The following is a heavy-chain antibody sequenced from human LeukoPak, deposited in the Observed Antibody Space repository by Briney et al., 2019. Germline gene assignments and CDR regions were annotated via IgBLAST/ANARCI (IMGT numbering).Heavy chain of an antibody. CDR3: ARVGIYSSGWYDFDY. Sequence: ASVKVSCKASGYTFTGYYMHWVRQAPGQGLEWMGWINPNSGGTNHAQKFQGRVTMTRDTSISTAYMELSRLRSDDTAVYYCARVGIYSSGWYDFDYWGQGTLVTVSS. J-gene: IGHJ4*02. V-gene: IGHV1-2*02. D-gene: IGHD6-19*01. CDR1: GYTFTGYY. CDR2: INPNSGGT.